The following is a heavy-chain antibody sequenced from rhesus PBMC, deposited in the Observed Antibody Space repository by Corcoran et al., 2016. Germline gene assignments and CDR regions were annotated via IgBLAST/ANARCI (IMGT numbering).Heavy chain of an antibody. D-gene: IGHD3-28*01. V-gene: IGHV2S1*01. CDR2: IYCDDDK. CDR1: GFSLSTSGVR. CDR3: ARGSYYGSGPLDY. J-gene: IGHJ4*01. Sequence: QVTLKESGPALVKPTQTLTLTCTFSGFSLSTSGVRVAWIRQPPGKALEWLGIIYCDDDKYYSTSLKSRLTISKDTSKKQVVLTMTNMDPVDTATYYCARGSYYGSGPLDYWGQGVLVTVSS.